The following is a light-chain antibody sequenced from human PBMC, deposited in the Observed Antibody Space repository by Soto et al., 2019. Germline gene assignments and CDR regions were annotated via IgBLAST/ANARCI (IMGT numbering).Light chain of an antibody. CDR1: SSDVGGYNY. V-gene: IGLV2-8*01. Sequence: QSALTQPPSASGSPGQSVTISCTGTSSDVGGYNYVSWYQQHPGKAPKLMIYEVSNRPSGVPDRFSGSKSGNTASLTVSWLQAEDEADYYCSSYAGSSHLVFGGGTKLT. CDR3: SSYAGSSHLV. CDR2: EVS. J-gene: IGLJ2*01.